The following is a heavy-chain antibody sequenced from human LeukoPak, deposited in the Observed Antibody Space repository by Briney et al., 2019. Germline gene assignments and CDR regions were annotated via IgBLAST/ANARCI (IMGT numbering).Heavy chain of an antibody. CDR1: GYSISSGYY. Sequence: PSETLSLTCTVSGYSISSGYYWGWIRQPPGMGLEWIGTIYHSGTTYYNPSLKSRVTISVDTSRNQFSLKLSSVTAADTTVYYCARDPTYYFDSGGYPLDYWGQGTLVTVSS. V-gene: IGHV4-38-2*02. J-gene: IGHJ4*02. D-gene: IGHD3-22*01. CDR3: ARDPTYYFDSGGYPLDY. CDR2: IYHSGTT.